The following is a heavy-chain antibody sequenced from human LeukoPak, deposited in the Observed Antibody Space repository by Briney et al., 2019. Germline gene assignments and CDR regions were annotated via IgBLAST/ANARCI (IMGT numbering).Heavy chain of an antibody. CDR3: AREAGIPPSTQQWPTSVDY. V-gene: IGHV3-7*05. CDR2: IKQDGSEK. D-gene: IGHD5-18*01. J-gene: IGHJ4*02. Sequence: GGSLRLSCVASGFTFSSYWMSWVRQAPGKGLEWVANIKQDGSEKYYVDSVKGRFTISRDNAKNSMYPQMNSLRAEDTAVYYCAREAGIPPSTQQWPTSVDYWGQGTQVTVSS. CDR1: GFTFSSYW.